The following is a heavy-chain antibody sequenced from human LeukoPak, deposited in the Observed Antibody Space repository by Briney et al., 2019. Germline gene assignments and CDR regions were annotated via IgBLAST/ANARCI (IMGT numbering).Heavy chain of an antibody. Sequence: GGSLTLSCAVSGFTFSGFSMSWVRRTPGEWLEWVACISGSGDNTLYAASVQGRFTISRDNSKKTLYLELKSLRGEDTAIYYCAKMKGHPLPKYYMDVWGQGTTVTVSS. J-gene: IGHJ6*01. CDR1: GFTFSGFS. V-gene: IGHV3-23*01. CDR3: AKMKGHPLPKYYMDV. D-gene: IGHD1-26*01. CDR2: ISGSGDNT.